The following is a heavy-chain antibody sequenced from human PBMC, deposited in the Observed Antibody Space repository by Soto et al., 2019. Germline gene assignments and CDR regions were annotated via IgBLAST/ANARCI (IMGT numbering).Heavy chain of an antibody. CDR1: GAFISSGDYF. J-gene: IGHJ6*02. CDR3: ARRYFDWPYYGMDV. D-gene: IGHD3-9*01. V-gene: IGHV4-30-4*01. CDR2: LYYSGTN. Sequence: SETLSLTCTVSGAFISSGDYFWSWVRQPPGKGLEWIGYLYYSGTNYYSPSLKSRVNISADTSKNQFSLKLSSVTVADTAMYYCARRYFDWPYYGMDVWGQGTTVTVSS.